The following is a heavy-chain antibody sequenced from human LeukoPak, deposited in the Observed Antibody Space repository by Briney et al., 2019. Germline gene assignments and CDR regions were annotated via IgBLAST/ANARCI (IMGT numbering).Heavy chain of an antibody. D-gene: IGHD1-26*01. CDR1: GFTFSTFH. CDR3: AREVGATDY. V-gene: IGHV3-21*01. CDR2: ISSSNTYI. Sequence: PGGSLRLSCTASGFTFSTFHMPWVRQAPGKGLEWVSSISSSNTYIYYADSVKGRFTISRDNAKNSLYLQMNSLRAEDTAVYYCAREVGATDYWGQGTLVTVSS. J-gene: IGHJ4*02.